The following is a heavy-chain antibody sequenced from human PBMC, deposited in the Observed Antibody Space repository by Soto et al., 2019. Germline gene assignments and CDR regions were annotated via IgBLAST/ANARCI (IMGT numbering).Heavy chain of an antibody. Sequence: SGPTLVNPTQTLTLTCTFSGFSLSADGVGVGWIRQPPGKALEWLALIYWDDDARYRPSLKSRLTITKDTSENQVVLTMTNMDPVDTATYYCAHAYGGTSWPNDAFDVWGQGTVVTVSS. CDR1: GFSLSADGVG. V-gene: IGHV2-5*02. D-gene: IGHD2-2*01. CDR3: AHAYGGTSWPNDAFDV. J-gene: IGHJ3*01. CDR2: IYWDDDA.